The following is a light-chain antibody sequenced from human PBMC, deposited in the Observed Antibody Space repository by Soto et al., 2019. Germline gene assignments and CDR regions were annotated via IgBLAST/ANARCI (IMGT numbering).Light chain of an antibody. CDR3: QQVNSFPLT. CDR1: QAIGNY. Sequence: DIQLTQSPSLLSASVGDGVTIACRASQAIGNYLAWYQQKSGKATKLLIYAASTLQSGVPSRFSGSGSGTKFTLTISSLQTEDFATYYCQQVNSFPLTFGGGTKVEIK. CDR2: AAS. V-gene: IGKV1-9*01. J-gene: IGKJ4*01.